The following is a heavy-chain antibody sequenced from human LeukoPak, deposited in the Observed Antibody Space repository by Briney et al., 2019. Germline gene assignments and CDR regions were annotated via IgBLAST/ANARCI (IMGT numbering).Heavy chain of an antibody. CDR3: ASEYSSSSHYFDY. CDR1: GFTFSSYW. CDR2: INQDGSQK. J-gene: IGHJ4*02. Sequence: GGSLRLSCAAPGFTFSSYWMSWVRQAPGKGLEWVANINQDGSQKYYVDSVKGRFTISRDNAKNSLYLQMNSLRAEDTAVYYCASEYSSSSHYFDYWGQGTLVTVSS. D-gene: IGHD6-6*01. V-gene: IGHV3-7*01.